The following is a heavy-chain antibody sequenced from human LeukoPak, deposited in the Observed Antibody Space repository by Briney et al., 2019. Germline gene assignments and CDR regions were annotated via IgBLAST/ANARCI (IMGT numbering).Heavy chain of an antibody. Sequence: PGGSLRLSCAASGFTFSSYYMTWVRQAPGEGLEWVANIKQDGSEKKYVGSVKGRFTISRENAKNSLYLQMNSLRAEDTAVYYCASQRSGYYISPFDYWGQGTLVTVSS. CDR3: ASQRSGYYISPFDY. CDR2: IKQDGSEK. V-gene: IGHV3-7*01. D-gene: IGHD3-22*01. CDR1: GFTFSSYY. J-gene: IGHJ4*02.